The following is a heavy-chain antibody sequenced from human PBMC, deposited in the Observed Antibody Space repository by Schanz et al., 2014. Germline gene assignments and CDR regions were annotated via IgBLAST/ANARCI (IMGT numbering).Heavy chain of an antibody. Sequence: QVQLVQSGAEVKKPGSSVKVSCKASGGTFSTYTISWVRQAPGQGLEWMGRIIPILGIANYAQKSQGRVTITADKSTCTAYMDVSSLRSEDTAVYYCASSGAGYSSSWDFDYWGQGTLVTVSS. CDR3: ASSGAGYSSSWDFDY. CDR1: GGTFSTYT. V-gene: IGHV1-69*09. J-gene: IGHJ4*02. CDR2: IIPILGIA. D-gene: IGHD6-13*01.